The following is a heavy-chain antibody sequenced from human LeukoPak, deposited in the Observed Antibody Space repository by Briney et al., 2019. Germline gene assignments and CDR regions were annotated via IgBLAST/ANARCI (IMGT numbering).Heavy chain of an antibody. CDR2: IIPIFGTA. CDR1: GYTFTGYY. V-gene: IGHV1-69*13. D-gene: IGHD5-12*01. Sequence: EASVKVSCKASGYTFTGYYMHWVRRAPGQGLEWMGGIIPIFGTANYAQKFQGRVTITADESTSTAYMELSSLRSEDTAVYYCARDPNGYGQEDYWGQGTLVTVSS. J-gene: IGHJ4*02. CDR3: ARDPNGYGQEDY.